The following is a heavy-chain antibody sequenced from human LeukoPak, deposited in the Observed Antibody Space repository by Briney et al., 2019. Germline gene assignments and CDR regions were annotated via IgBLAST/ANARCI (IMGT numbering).Heavy chain of an antibody. D-gene: IGHD3-16*01. Sequence: GGSLRLSCAASGFTVSSNCMSWVCQAPGKGLEWVSVIYSGGSTYYADSVKGRFTISRDNSKNTLYLQMNSLRAEDTAVYYCARDNDSRDPPHFDYWGQGTLVTVSS. J-gene: IGHJ4*02. CDR2: IYSGGST. V-gene: IGHV3-53*01. CDR1: GFTVSSNC. CDR3: ARDNDSRDPPHFDY.